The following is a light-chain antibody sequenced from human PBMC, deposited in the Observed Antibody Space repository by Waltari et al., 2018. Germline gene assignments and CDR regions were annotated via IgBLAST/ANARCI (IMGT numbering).Light chain of an antibody. CDR3: QKYNSAPLT. Sequence: DIKMTQYPSSLYASVGERVTITCRESQVISNYLAWYHQKPGKVPKLLIYAASTLQSGVPSRFSVIGSVTDFTLTISSLQPEDVSTYYCQKYNSAPLTFGQGTKVEIK. V-gene: IGKV1-27*01. CDR1: QVISNY. J-gene: IGKJ1*01. CDR2: AAS.